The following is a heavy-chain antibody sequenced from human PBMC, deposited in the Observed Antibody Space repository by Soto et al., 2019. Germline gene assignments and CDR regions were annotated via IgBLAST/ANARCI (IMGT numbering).Heavy chain of an antibody. D-gene: IGHD3-10*01. V-gene: IGHV1-46*01. CDR2: INPSGGST. Sequence: ASVKVSCKASGYTFTSYYMHWVRQAPGQGLEWMGIINPSGGSTSYEQKFQGRVTMTRDTSTSTVYMELSSLRSEDTAVYYCARSLRLGVYYYYYGMDVWGQGTTVTVSS. CDR1: GYTFTSYY. CDR3: ARSLRLGVYYYYYGMDV. J-gene: IGHJ6*02.